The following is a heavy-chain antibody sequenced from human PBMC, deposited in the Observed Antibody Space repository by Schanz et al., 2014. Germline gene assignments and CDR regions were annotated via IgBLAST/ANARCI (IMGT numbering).Heavy chain of an antibody. J-gene: IGHJ4*02. D-gene: IGHD1-26*01. Sequence: VQLVDSGGGLVQPGRSLRLSCAASGFTFSSYSMNWVRQAPGKGLEKVALISTDGTNTYYADSVRGRFTISRDNSKNTLYLQMNSLRPEDTAVYYCAKEGSIYWDRSVDYWGQGTLVTVSS. CDR3: AKEGSIYWDRSVDY. CDR1: GFTFSSYS. CDR2: ISTDGTNT. V-gene: IGHV3-30*18.